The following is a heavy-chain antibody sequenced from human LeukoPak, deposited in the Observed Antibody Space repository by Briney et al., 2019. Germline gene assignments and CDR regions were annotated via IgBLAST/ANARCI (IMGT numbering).Heavy chain of an antibody. V-gene: IGHV4-38-2*02. D-gene: IGHD3-16*02. CDR3: ARGVGDYVWGSYRAFDY. CDR1: GYSISSGYY. J-gene: IGHJ4*02. CDR2: IYHGGST. Sequence: SETLSLTCTVSGYSISSGYYWGWIRQPPGKGLEWIGSIYHGGSTYYNPSLKSRVTISVDTSKNQFSLKLSSVTAADTAVYYCARGVGDYVWGSYRAFDYWGQGTLVTVSS.